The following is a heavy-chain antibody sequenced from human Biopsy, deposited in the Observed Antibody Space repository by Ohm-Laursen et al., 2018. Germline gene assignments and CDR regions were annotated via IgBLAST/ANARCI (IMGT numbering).Heavy chain of an antibody. CDR3: ARGGGYNWNNGWFDP. D-gene: IGHD1/OR15-1a*01. CDR1: AGTFTSSA. CDR2: IIGIFRTA. V-gene: IGHV1-69*01. J-gene: IGHJ5*02. Sequence: SSESVSCKASAGTFTSSAITWVRQAPGQGLEWMGGIIGIFRTAHYAQKFQGRVTITADEFMSTAYMELSSLRSEDTAVYYCARGGGYNWNNGWFDPWGQGTLVTVSS.